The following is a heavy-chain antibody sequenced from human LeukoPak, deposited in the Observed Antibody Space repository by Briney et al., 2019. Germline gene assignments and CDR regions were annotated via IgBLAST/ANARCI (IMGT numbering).Heavy chain of an antibody. CDR2: IRSDGKYK. Sequence: GGSLRLSCAASGFTFSTYGMHWVRQAPGKGLEWVAYIRSDGKYKPYADSVKGRFTISRDNSKNALYLQMNSLRAEDTAVYYCARLTGEALDYWGQGTLVTVSS. D-gene: IGHD1-20*01. V-gene: IGHV3-30*02. J-gene: IGHJ4*02. CDR1: GFTFSTYG. CDR3: ARLTGEALDY.